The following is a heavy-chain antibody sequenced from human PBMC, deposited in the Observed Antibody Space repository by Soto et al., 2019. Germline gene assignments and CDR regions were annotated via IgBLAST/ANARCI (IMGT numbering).Heavy chain of an antibody. V-gene: IGHV4-31*01. CDR2: IYYSGSP. Sequence: QVQLQESGPGLVKPSQTLSLTCTVSGGSISSGGYYWSWIRQHPGKGLEWIGYIYYSGSPYYNPSLKSPVTITVDTSKNQFSLKLSSVTAADTAVYYCARGGIAAAAPPDYWGQGTLVTVSS. J-gene: IGHJ4*02. D-gene: IGHD6-13*01. CDR1: GGSISSGGYY. CDR3: ARGGIAAAAPPDY.